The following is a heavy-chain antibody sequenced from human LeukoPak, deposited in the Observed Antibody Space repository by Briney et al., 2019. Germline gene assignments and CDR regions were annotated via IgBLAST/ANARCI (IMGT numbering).Heavy chain of an antibody. J-gene: IGHJ4*02. CDR3: ASRLYSSSWYPGY. CDR2: IKQDGSDK. D-gene: IGHD6-13*01. CDR1: GFTFSSYW. V-gene: IGHV3-7*01. Sequence: PGGSLRLSCAASGFTFSSYWMSWVRQAPGKGLEWVASIKQDGSDKNYVDSVKGRFTISRDNAKNSLYLQMNNLTAEDTAIYYCASRLYSSSWYPGYWGQGTLVTVSS.